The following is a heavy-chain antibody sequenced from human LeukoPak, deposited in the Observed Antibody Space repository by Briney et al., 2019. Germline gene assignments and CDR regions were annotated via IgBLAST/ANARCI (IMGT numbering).Heavy chain of an antibody. CDR3: AKYYRESSGASPLDY. Sequence: PGGSLRLSCVASGFSFSNYGMHWVRQAPGKGLEWVAFIRYDGSNKYYADPVKGRFTISRDNSKNTLYLQMNSLRVEDTAVYYCAKYYRESSGASPLDYWGQGTRATVSS. CDR2: IRYDGSNK. J-gene: IGHJ4*02. V-gene: IGHV3-30*02. CDR1: GFSFSNYG. D-gene: IGHD3-22*01.